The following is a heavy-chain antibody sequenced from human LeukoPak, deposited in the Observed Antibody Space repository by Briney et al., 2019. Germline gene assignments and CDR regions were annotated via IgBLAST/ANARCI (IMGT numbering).Heavy chain of an antibody. CDR1: GFPFSSYS. D-gene: IGHD6-19*01. CDR2: ISSSGRFI. CDR3: ARDLWAVAGVPFDY. J-gene: IGHJ4*02. Sequence: GGSLRLSCVVSGFPFSSYSMNWVRQAPGKGLEWLSSISSSGRFIYYADSLKGRFTISRDNAKNSLFLQVNSLRAEDTAVYYCARDLWAVAGVPFDYWGQGTLVTVSS. V-gene: IGHV3-21*01.